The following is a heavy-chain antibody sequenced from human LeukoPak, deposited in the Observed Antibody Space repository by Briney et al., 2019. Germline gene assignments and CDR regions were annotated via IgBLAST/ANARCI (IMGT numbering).Heavy chain of an antibody. V-gene: IGHV1-2*02. J-gene: IGHJ4*02. CDR1: GYTFTGYY. CDR2: INPNSGGT. Sequence: GESLKISCKGSGYTFTGYYMHWVRQAPGQGLEWMGWINPNSGGTNYAQKFQGRVTMTRDTSVSTAYMELSRLRSDDTAVYYCARAISPVGAHVPFDYWGQGTLVTVSS. CDR3: ARAISPVGAHVPFDY. D-gene: IGHD1-26*01.